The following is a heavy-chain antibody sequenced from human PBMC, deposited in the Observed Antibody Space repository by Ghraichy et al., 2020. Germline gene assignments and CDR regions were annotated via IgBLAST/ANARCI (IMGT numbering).Heavy chain of an antibody. V-gene: IGHV4-34*01. CDR3: ARGYSSGWYIDY. CDR1: GGSFSGYY. J-gene: IGHJ4*02. Sequence: LSLTCSVYGGSFSGYYWTWIRQPPGKGLEWIGEINHSGSTDYNPSLKTRVTISVDTSKNQFSLRVNSVTAADTAAYYCARGYSSGWYIDYWGQGTLVTVSS. D-gene: IGHD6-19*01. CDR2: INHSGST.